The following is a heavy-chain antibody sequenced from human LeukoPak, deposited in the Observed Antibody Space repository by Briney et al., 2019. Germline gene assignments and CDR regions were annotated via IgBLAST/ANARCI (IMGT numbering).Heavy chain of an antibody. V-gene: IGHV3-21*01. J-gene: IGHJ4*02. CDR3: SRYFDAYSGSYQPFGY. Sequence: GGSLRLSCAASGFTFSSYSMNWVREAPGKGLEWVSSISSSSSYIYYADSVKGGFTISRDNAKNSLYMQMNSLRAEDTAVYYCSRYFDAYSGSYQPFGYWGQGTMVTVSS. D-gene: IGHD1-26*01. CDR2: ISSSSSYI. CDR1: GFTFSSYS.